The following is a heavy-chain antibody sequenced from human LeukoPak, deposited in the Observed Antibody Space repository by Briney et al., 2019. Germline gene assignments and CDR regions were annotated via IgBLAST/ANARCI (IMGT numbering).Heavy chain of an antibody. CDR1: GGSFSGYY. Sequence: SETLSLTCAVYGGSFSGYYWSWIRQPPGKGLEWIGEINHSGSTNYNQSLKSRVTISVDTSKNQFSLKLSSVTAADTAVYYCARARYGDYVLYWYFDLWGRGTLVTVSS. CDR2: INHSGST. V-gene: IGHV4-34*01. D-gene: IGHD4-17*01. J-gene: IGHJ2*01. CDR3: ARARYGDYVLYWYFDL.